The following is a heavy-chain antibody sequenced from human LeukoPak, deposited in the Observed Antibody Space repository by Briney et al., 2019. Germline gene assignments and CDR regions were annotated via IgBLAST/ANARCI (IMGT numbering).Heavy chain of an antibody. Sequence: SVKVSCKASGGTFSSYAISWVRQAPGQGLEWRGGIIPIFGTANYAQKFQGRVTMTRDTSTSTVYMELSSLRSEDTAVYYCAREEYYYGSGSYYNGRSGFDYWGQGTLVTVSS. CDR1: GGTFSSYA. D-gene: IGHD3-10*01. V-gene: IGHV1-69*05. CDR3: AREEYYYGSGSYYNGRSGFDY. CDR2: IIPIFGTA. J-gene: IGHJ4*02.